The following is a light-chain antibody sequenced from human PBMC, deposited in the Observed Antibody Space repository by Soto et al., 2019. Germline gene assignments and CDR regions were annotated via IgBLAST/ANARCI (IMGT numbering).Light chain of an antibody. Sequence: QSALTQPASVSGSLGQSITLSCTGSGGDIGAYNYASWYQQHPGKAPKLIVYGVTHRPSGVSSRFSASKSAYTASLTISALQAEDEADYYCSSFTTTYFYVFGPGTKLTVL. CDR3: SSFTTTYFYV. V-gene: IGLV2-14*01. CDR1: GGDIGAYNY. J-gene: IGLJ1*01. CDR2: GVT.